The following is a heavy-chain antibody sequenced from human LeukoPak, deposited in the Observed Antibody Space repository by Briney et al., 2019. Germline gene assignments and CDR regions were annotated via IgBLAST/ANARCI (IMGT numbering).Heavy chain of an antibody. J-gene: IGHJ4*02. CDR1: GFTFDDYA. Sequence: PGRSLRLSCAASGFTFDDYAMHWVRQAPGKGLEWVSGISWNSGSMGYADSVRGRFTVSRDNAKNSLYLQMNSLRAEDTAVYYCARNNWEFDYWGQGTLVTVSS. CDR2: ISWNSGSM. CDR3: ARNNWEFDY. D-gene: IGHD1-1*01. V-gene: IGHV3-9*01.